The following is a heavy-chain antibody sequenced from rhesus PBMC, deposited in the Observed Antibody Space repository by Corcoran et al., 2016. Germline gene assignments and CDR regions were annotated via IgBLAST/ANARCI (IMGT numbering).Heavy chain of an antibody. Sequence: QVTLKESGPALVKPTQTLTLTCTSPGFSLSTSGMGGGWVRQPPGNALEWLAIIYWDDGKYYSKSLKSRLTISKVTSKIQVVLTMTNMDPVDTATYYCARANHTDYWGQGVRVTVSS. CDR2: IYWDDGK. CDR3: ARANHTDY. CDR1: GFSLSTSGMG. V-gene: IGHV2S1*01. J-gene: IGHJ4*01. D-gene: IGHD2-33*01.